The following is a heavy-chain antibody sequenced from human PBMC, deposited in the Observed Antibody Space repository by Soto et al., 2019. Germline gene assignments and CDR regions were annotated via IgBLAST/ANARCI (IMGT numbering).Heavy chain of an antibody. Sequence: PSETLSLTCAVYGGSFSGYYWSWIRQPPGKGLECIGEINHSGSTNYNPSLKSRVTISVDTSKNQFSLKLSSVTAADTAVYYCARGRHILTGYYRDLNYGMDVWGQGTTLTVSS. CDR2: INHSGST. V-gene: IGHV4-34*01. CDR1: GGSFSGYY. J-gene: IGHJ6*02. D-gene: IGHD3-9*01. CDR3: ARGRHILTGYYRDLNYGMDV.